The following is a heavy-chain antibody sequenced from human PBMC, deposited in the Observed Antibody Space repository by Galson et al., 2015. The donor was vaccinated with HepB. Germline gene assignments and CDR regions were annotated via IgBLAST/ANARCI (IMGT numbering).Heavy chain of an antibody. CDR2: ISAYKGNT. CDR1: GYTFTRYG. V-gene: IGHV1-18*01. D-gene: IGHD6-6*01. Sequence: SVKVSCKASGYTFTRYGISWVRQAPGQGLQWMGWISAYKGNTNYAQNFQGRVSMTTDTSTSTAYMELRSLRSDDTAVYYCARYSSSSSPFDYWGQGTLVTVSS. J-gene: IGHJ4*02. CDR3: ARYSSSSSPFDY.